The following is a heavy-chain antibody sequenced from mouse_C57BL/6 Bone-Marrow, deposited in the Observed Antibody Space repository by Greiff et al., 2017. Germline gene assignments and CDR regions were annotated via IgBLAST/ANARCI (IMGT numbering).Heavy chain of an antibody. CDR1: GYTFTSYG. CDR2: IYPRSGNT. CDR3: AARRQLRLPAWFAY. J-gene: IGHJ3*01. V-gene: IGHV1-81*01. D-gene: IGHD3-2*02. Sequence: VQLQQSGAELARPGASVKLSCKASGYTFTSYGISWVKQRTGQGLEWIGEIYPRSGNTYYNEKFKGKATLTADKSSSTAYMELRSLTSEDSAVYFCAARRQLRLPAWFAYWGQGTLVTVSA.